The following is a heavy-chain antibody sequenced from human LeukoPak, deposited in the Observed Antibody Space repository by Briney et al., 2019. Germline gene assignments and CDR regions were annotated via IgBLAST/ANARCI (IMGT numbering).Heavy chain of an antibody. D-gene: IGHD1-26*01. CDR2: IFTSGST. CDR1: GGSIRSYY. V-gene: IGHV4-4*07. Sequence: SETLSLTCTVSGGSIRSYYWSWIRQPAGKGLQWIGRIFTSGSTNYNPSLKSRVTMSVDTSKNQFSLKLNSVTAADTAVYYCARDSHQSGSYFEGGYNWFDPWGQGTLVTVSS. J-gene: IGHJ5*02. CDR3: ARDSHQSGSYFEGGYNWFDP.